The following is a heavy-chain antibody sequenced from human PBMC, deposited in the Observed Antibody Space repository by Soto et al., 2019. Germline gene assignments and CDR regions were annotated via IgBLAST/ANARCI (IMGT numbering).Heavy chain of an antibody. J-gene: IGHJ4*02. Sequence: QVQLVESGGGVVQPGRSLRLSCAASGFTFSSYAMHWVRQAPGKGLEWVAVISYDGSNKYYADSVKGRFTISRDNSKNTLYLQMNSLRAEDTAVYYCARTGVYFVAGYYFDYWGQGTLVTVSS. D-gene: IGHD3-9*01. V-gene: IGHV3-30-3*01. CDR1: GFTFSSYA. CDR2: ISYDGSNK. CDR3: ARTGVYFVAGYYFDY.